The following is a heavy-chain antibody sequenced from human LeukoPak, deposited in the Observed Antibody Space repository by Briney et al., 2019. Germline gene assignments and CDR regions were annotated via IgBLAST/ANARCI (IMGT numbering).Heavy chain of an antibody. D-gene: IGHD1-26*01. CDR3: ARVGYSGSFRGYYFDY. Sequence: ASVKVTCKASGGTFSSYASSWVRQAPGQGLEWMGGIIPIFGTANYAQKFQGRVTITADESTSTAYMELSSLRSEDTAVYYCARVGYSGSFRGYYFDYWGQGTLVTVSS. V-gene: IGHV1-69*01. CDR2: IIPIFGTA. J-gene: IGHJ4*02. CDR1: GGTFSSYA.